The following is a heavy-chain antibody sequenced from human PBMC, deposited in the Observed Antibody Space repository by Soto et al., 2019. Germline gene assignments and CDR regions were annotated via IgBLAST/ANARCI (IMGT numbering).Heavy chain of an antibody. V-gene: IGHV4-30-4*01. Sequence: PSETLSLTCTVSGGSISSGDYYWSWIRHPPGKGLEWIGYIYYSGSTYYNPSLKSRVTISVNTSKNQFSLKLSSVTAADTAVYYCARDPGITGTTDYWGQGTLVTVSS. CDR1: GGSISSGDYY. J-gene: IGHJ4*02. CDR3: ARDPGITGTTDY. D-gene: IGHD1-20*01. CDR2: IYYSGST.